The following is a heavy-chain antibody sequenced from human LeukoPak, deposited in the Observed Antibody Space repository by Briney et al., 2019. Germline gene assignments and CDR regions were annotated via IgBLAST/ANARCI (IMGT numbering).Heavy chain of an antibody. CDR1: GFTFRNYG. CDR2: IWSDGGQK. CDR3: AVWYHGGTSYGMDV. Sequence: PGGSLRLSCVASGFTFRNYGMHWVRQAPGKGLEWVALIWSDGGQKYYTDSVKGRFTISRDNSENTLYLQMNSLRAEDTAVYYCAVWYHGGTSYGMDVWGQGTTVAVSS. D-gene: IGHD4-23*01. J-gene: IGHJ6*02. V-gene: IGHV3-33*01.